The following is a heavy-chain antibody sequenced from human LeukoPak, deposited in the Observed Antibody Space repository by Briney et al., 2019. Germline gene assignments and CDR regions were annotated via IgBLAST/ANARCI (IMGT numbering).Heavy chain of an antibody. CDR3: ARLGDPSGSYYVFDY. CDR1: GGSISSYY. V-gene: IGHV4-4*07. D-gene: IGHD1-26*01. Sequence: PSETLSLTCTVSGGSISSYYWSWIRQPAGKGLEWIGRIYTSGSTNYNPSLKSRVTMSVDTSKNQFSLKLSSVTAADTAVYYCARLGDPSGSYYVFDYWGQGTLVTVSS. J-gene: IGHJ4*02. CDR2: IYTSGST.